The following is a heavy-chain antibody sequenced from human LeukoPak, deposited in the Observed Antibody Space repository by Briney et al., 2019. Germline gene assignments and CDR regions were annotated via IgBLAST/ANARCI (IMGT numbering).Heavy chain of an antibody. CDR2: INSDGSST. D-gene: IGHD2-2*01. Sequence: GGSLRLSCAASGFIFSSYWMHWVRQAPGKGLVWVSRINSDGSSTSYADSVKGRFTISRDNAKNTLYLQMNSLRAEDTAVYYCARRVVVPAAPYYFDYWGQGTLVTVAS. CDR3: ARRVVVPAAPYYFDY. CDR1: GFIFSSYW. V-gene: IGHV3-74*01. J-gene: IGHJ4*02.